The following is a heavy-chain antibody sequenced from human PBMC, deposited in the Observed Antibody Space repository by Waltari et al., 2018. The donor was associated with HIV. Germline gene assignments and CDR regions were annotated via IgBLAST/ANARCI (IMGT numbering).Heavy chain of an antibody. J-gene: IGHJ3*01. Sequence: QVQLVQSGAEVKRPGASVKVSCPTSGSSCPAYYRPWVRQAPGQGLEWMGWINPNNGGTDYAQNFRDWVTMTTDTSIATAYLELHSLKSDDTAVYFCARDAGRTVSTPDAFDVWGRGTMVTVSS. D-gene: IGHD4-17*01. V-gene: IGHV1-2*04. CDR2: INPNNGGT. CDR1: GSSCPAYY. CDR3: ARDAGRTVSTPDAFDV.